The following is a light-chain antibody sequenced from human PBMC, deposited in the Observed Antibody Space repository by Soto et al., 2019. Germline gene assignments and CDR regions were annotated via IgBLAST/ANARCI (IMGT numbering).Light chain of an antibody. V-gene: IGKV1-9*01. CDR2: DAS. J-gene: IGKJ4*01. CDR3: KQLRSYPST. Sequence: PPSPISLSASVSARVAVTCPASPGIRNYLAWYPQKPGKAPKLLICDASTLYSGVPSRFSGSGSGTDFTLTISGLEPEDFAAYYCKQLRSYPSTFGGGTKVDIK. CDR1: PGIRNY.